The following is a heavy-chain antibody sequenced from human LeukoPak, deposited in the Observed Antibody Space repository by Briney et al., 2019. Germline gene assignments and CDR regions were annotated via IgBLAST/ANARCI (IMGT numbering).Heavy chain of an antibody. CDR3: ARVGGGNYDILTGYFYYFDY. V-gene: IGHV1-18*01. CDR2: ISAYNGNT. D-gene: IGHD3-9*01. CDR1: GYTFTSYG. Sequence: GASVKVSCKASGYTFTSYGISWVRQAPGQGLEWMGWISAYNGNTNYAQKLQGRVTMTTDTSTSTAYMELRSLRSDDTAVYYCARVGGGNYDILTGYFYYFDYWGQGTLVTVSS. J-gene: IGHJ4*02.